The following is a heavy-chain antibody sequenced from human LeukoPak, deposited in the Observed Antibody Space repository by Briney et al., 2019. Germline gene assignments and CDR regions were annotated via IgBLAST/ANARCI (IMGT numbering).Heavy chain of an antibody. V-gene: IGHV4-34*01. Sequence: SETLSLTCAVYGGSFSVYYWSWIRQPPGKGLEWIGEINHSGSTNYNPSLKSRVTISVDTSKNQFSLKLSSVTAADTAVYYCARGLITIFGVVSNWFDPWGQGTLVTVSS. J-gene: IGHJ5*02. CDR3: ARGLITIFGVVSNWFDP. CDR2: INHSGST. D-gene: IGHD3-3*01. CDR1: GGSFSVYY.